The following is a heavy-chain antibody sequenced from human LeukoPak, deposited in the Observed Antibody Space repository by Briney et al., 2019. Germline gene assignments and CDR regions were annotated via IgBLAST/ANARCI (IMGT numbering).Heavy chain of an antibody. V-gene: IGHV4-59*01. Sequence: PSETLSLTCTVSGGSISSYYWRWIRQPPGKGLEWIGYIYYSGSTNYNPSLKSRVTISVDTSKNQFSLKLSSVTAADTAVYYCARDTGSGSIHFDYWGQGTLVTVSS. CDR1: GGSISSYY. CDR2: IYYSGST. CDR3: ARDTGSGSIHFDY. D-gene: IGHD6-19*01. J-gene: IGHJ4*02.